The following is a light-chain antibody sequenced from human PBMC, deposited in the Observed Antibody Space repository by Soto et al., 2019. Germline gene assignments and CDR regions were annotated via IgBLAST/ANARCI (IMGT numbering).Light chain of an antibody. Sequence: DIHMTQSPSTLSASVGDRVTITCRASQSISSWLAWYQQKPGKAPKLLIYDASSLESGVPSRFSGSGSGTEFTLTITSLQPDDFETYYCQQYNSYPWTFGQGTKVDIK. V-gene: IGKV1-5*01. CDR1: QSISSW. J-gene: IGKJ1*01. CDR2: DAS. CDR3: QQYNSYPWT.